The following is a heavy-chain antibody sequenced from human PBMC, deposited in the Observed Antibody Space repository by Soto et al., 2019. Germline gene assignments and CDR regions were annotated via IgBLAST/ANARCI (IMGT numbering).Heavy chain of an antibody. CDR3: ATATVHGSAFDY. V-gene: IGHV4-59*12. J-gene: IGHJ4*02. CDR1: GGSISGYY. Sequence: TSETLSLTCTVSGGSISGYYWSWIRQPPGKGLEWIGYMYNTGSTVYNPSFKSRVTISVDTSKNQFSLKLSSVTAADTAVYYCATATVHGSAFDYWGQGTLVTVSS. D-gene: IGHD6-19*01. CDR2: MYNTGST.